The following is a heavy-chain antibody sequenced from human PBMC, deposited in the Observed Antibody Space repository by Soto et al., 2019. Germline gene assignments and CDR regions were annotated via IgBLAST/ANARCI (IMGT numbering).Heavy chain of an antibody. CDR3: ARRLATTVSALGY. V-gene: IGHV3-30-3*01. CDR1: GLTFTSSS. J-gene: IGHJ4*02. CDR2: ISENGDRQ. D-gene: IGHD4-17*01. Sequence: GGSLRLSCTASGLTFTSSSFHWVRQAPGKGLEWVAVISENGDRQYSTESVRGRFLISRDSSKNTVYLQMNSLRPEDTGVYFCARRLATTVSALGYWGQGALVTVSS.